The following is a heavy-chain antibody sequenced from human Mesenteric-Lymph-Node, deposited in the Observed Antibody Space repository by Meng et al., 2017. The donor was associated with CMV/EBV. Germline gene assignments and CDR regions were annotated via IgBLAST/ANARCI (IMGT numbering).Heavy chain of an antibody. CDR1: GFTFSSYW. J-gene: IGHJ6*02. CDR3: ARDTSGGYSGYDWDYGMDV. D-gene: IGHD5-12*01. CDR2: ISSSSSYI. Sequence: GESLKISCAASGFTFSSYWMSWVRQAPGKGLEWVSSISSSSSYIYYADSVKGRFTISRDNAKNSLYLQMNSLRAEDTAVYYCARDTSGGYSGYDWDYGMDVWGQGTTVTVSS. V-gene: IGHV3-21*01.